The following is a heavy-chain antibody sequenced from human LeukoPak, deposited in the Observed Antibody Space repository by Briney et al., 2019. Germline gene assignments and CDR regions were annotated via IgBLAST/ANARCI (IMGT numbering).Heavy chain of an antibody. CDR2: ISGSGGST. CDR3: AKSRDGDSSSWPYTQTYFDY. D-gene: IGHD6-13*01. V-gene: IGHV3-23*01. CDR1: GFTFSSYG. J-gene: IGHJ4*02. Sequence: GGSLRLSCAASGFTFSSYGMSWVRQAPGKGLGWVSAISGSGGSTYYADSVKGRFTISRDNSKNTLYLQMNSLRAEDTAVYYCAKSRDGDSSSWPYTQTYFDYWGQGTLVTVSS.